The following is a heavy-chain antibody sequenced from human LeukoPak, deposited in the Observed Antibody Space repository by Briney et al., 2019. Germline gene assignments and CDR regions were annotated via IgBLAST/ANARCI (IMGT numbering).Heavy chain of an antibody. CDR1: GFTFSTYW. J-gene: IGHJ6*03. Sequence: TGGSLRLSCAASGFTFSTYWMSWVRQAPGKGLEWVSGINWNGGSTGYADSVKGRFTISRDNAKNSLYLQMNSLRAEDTALYYCARENIAAERDYYYYMDVWGKGTTVTVSS. D-gene: IGHD6-13*01. V-gene: IGHV3-20*04. CDR3: ARENIAAERDYYYYMDV. CDR2: INWNGGST.